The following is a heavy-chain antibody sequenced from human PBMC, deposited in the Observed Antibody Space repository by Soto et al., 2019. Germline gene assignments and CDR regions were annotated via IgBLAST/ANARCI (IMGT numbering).Heavy chain of an antibody. Sequence: SETLSLTCTVSGGSISSYYWSWIRQPPGKGLERIGYIYYSGSTNYNPSLKSRVTISVDTSKNQFSLKLSPVTAADTAVYYCARVSSGWSYYYYGMDVWGQGTTVTVSS. V-gene: IGHV4-59*01. CDR1: GGSISSYY. CDR3: ARVSSGWSYYYYGMDV. J-gene: IGHJ6*02. D-gene: IGHD6-19*01. CDR2: IYYSGST.